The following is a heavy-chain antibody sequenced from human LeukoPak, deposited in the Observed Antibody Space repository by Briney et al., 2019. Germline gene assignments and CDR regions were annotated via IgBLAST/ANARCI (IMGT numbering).Heavy chain of an antibody. V-gene: IGHV3-30-3*01. CDR2: ISNDGSNK. D-gene: IGHD1-26*01. J-gene: IGHJ4*02. CDR1: GFTFSDYA. CDR3: AREKVGAIDY. Sequence: GGSLRLSCAASGFTFSDYAMHWVRQSPVKGLEWVAVISNDGSNKFYADSVKGRFTISRDNSKNTVYLQVSSLRAVDTAVYYCAREKVGAIDYRGQGTLVTVSS.